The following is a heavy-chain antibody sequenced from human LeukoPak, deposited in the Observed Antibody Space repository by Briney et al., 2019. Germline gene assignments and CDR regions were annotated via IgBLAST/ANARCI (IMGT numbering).Heavy chain of an antibody. V-gene: IGHV1-46*01. D-gene: IGHD6-6*01. J-gene: IGHJ5*01. CDR3: ARAKVPPRPSWFNS. CDR2: INPGGDGP. CDR1: GYTFTGYY. Sequence: GASVKVSCKASGYTFTGYYIHWMRQAPGQGLEWMGMINPGGDGPNYSQKFRGRVDMTWDASANIVYMELSWLRPEDTAVYYCARAKVPPRPSWFNSWGQGTLVTVSS.